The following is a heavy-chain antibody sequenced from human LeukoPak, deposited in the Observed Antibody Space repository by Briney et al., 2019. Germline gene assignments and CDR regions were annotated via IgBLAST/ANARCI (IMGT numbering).Heavy chain of an antibody. V-gene: IGHV3-74*01. Sequence: HTGGSLRLSCAASGFTFSDYYMSWVRQAPGKGLVWVSHISTDARTITYADYVKGRFTISRDNAKNTLYLQMNSLRAEDTALYYCVRGQATAWGLDYWGQGTLVTVSS. D-gene: IGHD6-13*01. CDR1: GFTFSDYY. CDR2: ISTDARTI. J-gene: IGHJ4*02. CDR3: VRGQATAWGLDY.